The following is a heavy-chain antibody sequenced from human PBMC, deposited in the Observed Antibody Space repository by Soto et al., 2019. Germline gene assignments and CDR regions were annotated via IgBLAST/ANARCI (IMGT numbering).Heavy chain of an antibody. V-gene: IGHV4-31*03. CDR3: ARVGLVHITFDY. Sequence: SETLSLTCTVSGCSISSGGYYWSWIRQHPGKGLEWIGYIYYSGSTYYNPSLKSRVTISVDTSKNQFSLKLSSVTAADTAVYYCARVGLVHITFDYWGQGTLVTVSS. CDR2: IYYSGST. CDR1: GCSISSGGYY. J-gene: IGHJ4*02. D-gene: IGHD3-9*01.